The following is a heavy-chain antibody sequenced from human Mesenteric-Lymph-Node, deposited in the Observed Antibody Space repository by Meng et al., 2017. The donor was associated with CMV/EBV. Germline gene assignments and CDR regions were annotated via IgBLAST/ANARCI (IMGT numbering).Heavy chain of an antibody. Sequence: SETLSLTCSVSGGSVTSGNYYWSWIRQPPGTGLEWIGYMYYSGSTNYNPSLKSRVTISVDTSKNQFSLNLNFVTAADTAVYLWARGDYDFDRFFDYWGHGTLVTVSS. CDR1: GGSVTSGNYY. J-gene: IGHJ4*01. CDR2: MYYSGST. V-gene: IGHV4-61*01. CDR3: ARGDYDFDRFFDY. D-gene: IGHD3-3*01.